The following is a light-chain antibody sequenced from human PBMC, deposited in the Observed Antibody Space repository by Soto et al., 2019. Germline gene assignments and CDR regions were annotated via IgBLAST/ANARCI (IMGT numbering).Light chain of an antibody. CDR2: SNN. V-gene: IGLV1-47*02. CDR3: AAWDESLSVLYV. Sequence: QAVVTQPPSASGTPGQRVTISCSGSSSNIGSNYVYWYQQLPGTAPKLLIYSNNQRPSGVPDRFSGSKSGTSASLAISGLRSEDEADYYCAAWDESLSVLYVFGTGTKLTVL. J-gene: IGLJ1*01. CDR1: SSNIGSNY.